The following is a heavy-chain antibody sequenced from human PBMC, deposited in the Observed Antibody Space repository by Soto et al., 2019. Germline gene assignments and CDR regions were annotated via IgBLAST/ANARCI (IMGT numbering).Heavy chain of an antibody. V-gene: IGHV3-74*01. CDR2: IDSDGSST. CDR3: ARGRPYGMDV. Sequence: EVQLVESGGDLVQPGGSLRVSCAASGFTFGSYWMNWVRQAPGKGLVWVSRIDSDGSSTTYADSVKGRFTTSRDNAKNTLYLQMSSLRVEDTAVYYCARGRPYGMDVWGQGTTVTVSS. J-gene: IGHJ6*02. CDR1: GFTFGSYW.